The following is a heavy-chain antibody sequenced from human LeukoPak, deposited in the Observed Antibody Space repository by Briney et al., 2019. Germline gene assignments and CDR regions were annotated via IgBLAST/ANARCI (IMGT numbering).Heavy chain of an antibody. CDR2: ISYDGSNK. V-gene: IGHV3-30-3*01. J-gene: IGHJ6*02. D-gene: IGHD2-15*01. CDR1: GFTFSSYA. CDR3: ARDGRATRYYDGMDV. Sequence: HPGGSLRLSCAAFGFTFSSYAMHWVRQAPGKGLEWVAVISYDGSNKYYADSVKGRFTISRDNSKNTLYLQMNSLRAEDTAVYYCARDGRATRYYDGMDVWGQGTTVTVS.